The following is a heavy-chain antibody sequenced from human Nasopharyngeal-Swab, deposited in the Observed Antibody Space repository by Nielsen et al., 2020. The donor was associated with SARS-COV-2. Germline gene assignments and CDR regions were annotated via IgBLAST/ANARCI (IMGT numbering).Heavy chain of an antibody. V-gene: IGHV4-31*03. J-gene: IGHJ4*02. CDR3: ARGFDY. CDR2: IYNSEST. CDR1: GVSISDTSYY. Sequence: SETLSLTCTVSGVSISDTSYYWGWIRQHPGKGLEWIGYIYNSESTYYNPSLKSRVSISVDMSKNQFSLKLSSVTAADTAVYYCARGFDYWGQGTLVTVSS.